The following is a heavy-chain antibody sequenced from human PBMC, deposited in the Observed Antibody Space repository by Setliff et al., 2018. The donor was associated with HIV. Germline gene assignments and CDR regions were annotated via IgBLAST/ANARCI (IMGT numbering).Heavy chain of an antibody. J-gene: IGHJ6*03. CDR3: ARDLFNEWQGHYYYYMDV. D-gene: IGHD3-3*01. CDR1: GGSVSLYY. CDR2: LFTSGKT. Sequence: SETLSLTCTVSGGSVSLYYWNWMRQPVGKGLEWIGRLFTSGKTIFSPSLKSRVSMSVDTSKNAVSLKLDSATAGDSAVYFCARDLFNEWQGHYYYYMDVWGKGTTVTV. V-gene: IGHV4-4*07.